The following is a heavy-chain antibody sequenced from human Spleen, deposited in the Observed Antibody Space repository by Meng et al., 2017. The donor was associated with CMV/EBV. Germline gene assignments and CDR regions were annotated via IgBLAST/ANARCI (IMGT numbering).Heavy chain of an antibody. CDR3: AREGNDWTTGYYGMDV. J-gene: IGHJ6*02. CDR1: GFTFSSYA. CDR2: ISYDGSNK. V-gene: IGHV3-30-3*01. Sequence: GGSLRLSCAASGFTFSSYAMHWVRQAPGKGLEWVAVISYDGSNKYYADSVKGRFTISRDNSKNTLYLQMNSLRAEDTAVYYCAREGNDWTTGYYGMDVWGQGTAVTVSS. D-gene: IGHD4-11*01.